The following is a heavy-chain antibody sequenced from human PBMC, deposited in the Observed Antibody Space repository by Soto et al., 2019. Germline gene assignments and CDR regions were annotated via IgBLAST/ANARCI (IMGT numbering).Heavy chain of an antibody. CDR1: GGSFSGYY. D-gene: IGHD2-2*01. CDR2: INHSGST. V-gene: IGHV4-34*01. Sequence: SETLSLTCAVYGGSFSGYYWSWFRQPPGKGLEWIGEINHSGSTNYNPSLKSRVTISVDTSKNQFSLKLSSVTAADTAVYYCARVPPFVVVPAAFRHHYYYGMDVWGQGTTVTVSS. J-gene: IGHJ6*02. CDR3: ARVPPFVVVPAAFRHHYYYGMDV.